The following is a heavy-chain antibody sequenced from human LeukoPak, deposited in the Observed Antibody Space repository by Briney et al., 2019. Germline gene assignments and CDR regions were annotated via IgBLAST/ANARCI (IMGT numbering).Heavy chain of an antibody. Sequence: KTGGSLRLSCAASGFTFSSYSMNWVRQAPGKGLEWVSSISSSSSYIYYADSVKGRFTISRDNAKNSLYLQMNSLRAEDTAVYYCARAPEYQLYYMDVWGKGTTVTVSS. CDR2: ISSSSSYI. J-gene: IGHJ6*03. CDR1: GFTFSSYS. D-gene: IGHD2-2*01. V-gene: IGHV3-21*01. CDR3: ARAPEYQLYYMDV.